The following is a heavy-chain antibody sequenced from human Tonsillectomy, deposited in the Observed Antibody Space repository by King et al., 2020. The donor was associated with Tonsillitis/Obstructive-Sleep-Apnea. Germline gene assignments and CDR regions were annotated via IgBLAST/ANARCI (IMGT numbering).Heavy chain of an antibody. CDR3: ARSQPPSYYDFWSGYFLDY. V-gene: IGHV1-69*06. CDR1: GDTFSTYA. J-gene: IGHJ4*02. Sequence: VQLVQSGSDVNKPWSSVKVSFKASGDTFSTYAISWVLQAPGHVLEWMVWIIPIFFTANYAQKFQGRVTITADKSTSTAYMELSSLRSEHTAVFYCARSQPPSYYDFWSGYFLDYWGQGTLVTVSS. D-gene: IGHD3-3*01. CDR2: IIPIFFTA.